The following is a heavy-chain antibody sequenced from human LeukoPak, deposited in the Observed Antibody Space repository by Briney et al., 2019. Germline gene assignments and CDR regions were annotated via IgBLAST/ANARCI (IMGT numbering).Heavy chain of an antibody. V-gene: IGHV3-30*04. D-gene: IGHD3-10*01. CDR3: AREMVRGVDYLDY. Sequence: GGSLRLSCAASGFTFSSYAMHWVRQAPGKGLEWVAVISDDGSNKYYTDSVKGRFTISRDNSKNTQYLQMNSLRAEDTAVYYCAREMVRGVDYLDYWGQGTLVTVSS. CDR2: ISDDGSNK. J-gene: IGHJ4*02. CDR1: GFTFSSYA.